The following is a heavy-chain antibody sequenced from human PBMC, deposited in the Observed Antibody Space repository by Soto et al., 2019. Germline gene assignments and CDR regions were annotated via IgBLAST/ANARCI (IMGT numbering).Heavy chain of an antibody. V-gene: IGHV4-61*01. J-gene: IGHJ4*02. CDR2: FNYSGST. CDR3: YREDVYNYRGFDY. Sequence: KPSETLSLTCTVSGGSVSSGCCYWSWIRQPPGQGLEWIGYFNYSGSTNYNPSLKSRVTIAVATSQNQFTLKLITVTAADTAVCYYYREDVYNYRGFDYWGQGTLVTVSS. CDR1: GGSVSSGCCY. D-gene: IGHD1-1*01.